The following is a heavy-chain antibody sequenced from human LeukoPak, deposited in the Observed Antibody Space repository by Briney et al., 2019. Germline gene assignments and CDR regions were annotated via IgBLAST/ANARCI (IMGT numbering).Heavy chain of an antibody. CDR1: GFTFSSYG. J-gene: IGHJ6*02. CDR2: ISYDGSNK. CDR3: ANEPQKNDYYYGMDV. Sequence: GGSLRLSCAASGFTFSSYGMHWVRQAPGKGLEWVAVISYDGSNKYYADSVKGRFTISRDNSKNTLYLQMNSLRAEDTAVYYCANEPQKNDYYYGMDVWGQGTTVTVSS. V-gene: IGHV3-30*18. D-gene: IGHD1-1*01.